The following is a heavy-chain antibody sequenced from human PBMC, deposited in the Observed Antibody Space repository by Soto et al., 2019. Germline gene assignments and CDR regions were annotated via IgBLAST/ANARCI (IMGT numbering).Heavy chain of an antibody. Sequence: QVQLVESGGGVVQPGRSLRLSCAGSGFSLSSYTMHWVRQAPGKGLEWVALISFDSSSKHYADSVRGRFSISRDNSKNTLYLQMDSLRPDDTALYYCARDRLRLGDLSLIGYFDSWGQGTLVTVSS. CDR1: GFSLSSYT. V-gene: IGHV3-30-3*01. D-gene: IGHD3-16*02. CDR3: ARDRLRLGDLSLIGYFDS. J-gene: IGHJ4*02. CDR2: ISFDSSSK.